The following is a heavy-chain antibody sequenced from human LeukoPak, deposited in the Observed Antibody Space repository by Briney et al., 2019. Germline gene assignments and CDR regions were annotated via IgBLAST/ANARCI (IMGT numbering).Heavy chain of an antibody. CDR3: ARDRSGYCTNGVCSSHPYYYYYYMDV. J-gene: IGHJ6*03. Sequence: ASVKVSCKASGYTFTGYYMHWVRQAPGQGLEWMGWINPNSGSTNYAQKFQGRVTMTSDTSISTAYMELSRLRSDDTAVYYCARDRSGYCTNGVCSSHPYYYYYYMDVWGKGTTVTVSS. CDR2: INPNSGST. D-gene: IGHD2-8*01. V-gene: IGHV1-2*02. CDR1: GYTFTGYY.